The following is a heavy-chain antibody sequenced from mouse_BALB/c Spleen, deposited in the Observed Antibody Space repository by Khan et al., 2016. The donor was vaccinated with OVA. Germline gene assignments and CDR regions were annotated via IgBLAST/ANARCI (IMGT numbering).Heavy chain of an antibody. Sequence: EVQLQESGPGLVKPSQSLSLTCTVTGFSITSDYAWNWIRQFPGNKLEWMGYISYSGNTKYNPSLKSRISITRDTSKNQFFLQLNSVTIEDTATYYCARVYGGDFDYWGQGNTLTGSS. CDR2: ISYSGNT. CDR3: ARVYGGDFDY. CDR1: GFSITSDYA. D-gene: IGHD1-1*01. J-gene: IGHJ2*01. V-gene: IGHV3-2*02.